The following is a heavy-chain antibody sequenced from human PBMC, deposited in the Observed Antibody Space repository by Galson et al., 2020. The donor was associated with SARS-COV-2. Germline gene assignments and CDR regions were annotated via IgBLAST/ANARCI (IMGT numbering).Heavy chain of an antibody. CDR3: AKGPWERYYFGSGSVYFDY. V-gene: IGHV3-23*01. J-gene: IGHJ4*02. D-gene: IGHD3-10*01. CDR2: ISHSGGTT. CDR1: GFTFSSYA. Sequence: GGSLRLSCAASGFTFSSYAMSWVRQAPGKGLEWVSAISHSGGTTYYADSLEGRFTISRDNSKNTLYLLMNSLRAEDTAIYYCAKGPWERYYFGSGSVYFDYWGQGTLVTVSS.